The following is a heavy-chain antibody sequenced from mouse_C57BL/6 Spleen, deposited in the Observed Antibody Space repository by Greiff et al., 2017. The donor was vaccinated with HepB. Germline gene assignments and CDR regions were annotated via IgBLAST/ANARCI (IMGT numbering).Heavy chain of an antibody. J-gene: IGHJ4*01. CDR1: GYSITSGYY. CDR2: ISYDGSN. D-gene: IGHD1-1*01. V-gene: IGHV3-6*01. CDR3: ATYYYGSSPYDAMDY. Sequence: VQLQQSGPGLVKPSQSLSLTCSVTGYSITSGYYWNWIRQFPGNKLEWMGYISYDGSNNYNPSLKNRISITRDTSKNQFFLKLNSVTTEDTATYYCATYYYGSSPYDAMDYWGQGTSVTVSS.